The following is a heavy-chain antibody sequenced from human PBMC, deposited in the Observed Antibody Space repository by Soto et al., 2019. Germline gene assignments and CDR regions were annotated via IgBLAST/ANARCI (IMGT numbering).Heavy chain of an antibody. CDR1: GGSISSSSYY. V-gene: IGHV4-39*01. CDR3: ARLQTKNYYYYYGMDV. D-gene: IGHD4-4*01. Sequence: SETLSLTCTVSGGSISSSSYYWGWIRQPPGKGLEWIGSIYYSGSTYYNPSLKSRVTISVDTPKNQFSLKLSSVTAADTAVYYCARLQTKNYYYYYGMDVWGQGTTVTVSS. CDR2: IYYSGST. J-gene: IGHJ6*02.